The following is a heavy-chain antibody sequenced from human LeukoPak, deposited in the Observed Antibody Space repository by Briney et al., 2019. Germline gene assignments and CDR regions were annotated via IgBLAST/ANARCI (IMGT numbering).Heavy chain of an antibody. CDR2: IIPIFGTA. CDR3: ARGGTFGGVIFDY. D-gene: IGHD3-16*01. J-gene: IGHJ4*02. CDR1: GYTFTSYA. Sequence: SVKVSCRASGYTFTSYAISWVRQAPGQGLEWMGGIIPIFGTANYAQKFQGRVTITTDESTSTAYMELSSLRSEDTAVYYCARGGTFGGVIFDYWGQGTLVTVSS. V-gene: IGHV1-69*05.